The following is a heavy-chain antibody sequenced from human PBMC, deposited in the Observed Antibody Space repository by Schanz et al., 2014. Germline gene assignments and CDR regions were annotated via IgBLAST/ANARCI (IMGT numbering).Heavy chain of an antibody. CDR2: FNDGGVNK. V-gene: IGHV3-23*04. D-gene: IGHD3-10*01. J-gene: IGHJ3*02. CDR3: AKGRFGELSAFDI. CDR1: GFIFRSFG. Sequence: EVQLVESGGGLVQPGKSLRLSCATSGFIFRSFGIHWVRQAPGKGLEWVSSFNDGGVNKYYADSVKGRFTISRDNSKNTLYLQMNSLRAEDTAVYYCAKGRFGELSAFDIWGQGTMVTVSS.